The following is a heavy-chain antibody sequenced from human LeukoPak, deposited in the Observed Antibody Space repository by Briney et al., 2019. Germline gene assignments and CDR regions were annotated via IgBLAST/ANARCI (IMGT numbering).Heavy chain of an antibody. CDR3: TKDYCGKFCSAV. CDR2: ITKSGDST. D-gene: IGHD3-9*01. V-gene: IGHV3-23*01. CDR1: GFTFSAFG. J-gene: IGHJ6*02. Sequence: GGSLRLSCAASGFTFSAFGMNWVRQAPGKGLEWVSTITKSGDSTYYVDSVKGRFTISRDNSKNTLYLQMNSLRAEDTAEYYCTKDYCGKFCSAVWGQGTTVTVSS.